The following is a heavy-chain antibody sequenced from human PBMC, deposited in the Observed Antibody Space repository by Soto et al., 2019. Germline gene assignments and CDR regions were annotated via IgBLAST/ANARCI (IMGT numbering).Heavy chain of an antibody. CDR2: IRGSGSSK. J-gene: IGHJ4*02. D-gene: IGHD6-13*01. CDR3: ARAIALADSY. V-gene: IGHV3-23*01. CDR1: GFTFSSYA. Sequence: PGGSLRLSCAASGFTFSSYAMNWVRQAPGKGLEWVAVIRGSGSSKYYADSVKGRFTISRDNSKNTLYLQMNSLRAEDTALYYCARAIALADSYWGQGTLVTVSS.